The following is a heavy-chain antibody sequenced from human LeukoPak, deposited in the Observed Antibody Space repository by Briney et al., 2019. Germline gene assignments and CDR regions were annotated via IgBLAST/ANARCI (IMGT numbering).Heavy chain of an antibody. CDR2: ISRSGRTI. CDR3: ARAAGWFDP. CDR1: GFTFIDYY. V-gene: IGHV3-11*01. Sequence: GGSLRLSCAASGFTFIDYYRGWIGQAPGKGVEWVSYISRSGRTIYYADTVKGRFTISSDNPKNSLYLQMNSLRAEYTAVYYCARAAGWFDPWGQGTLVTVSS. J-gene: IGHJ5*02.